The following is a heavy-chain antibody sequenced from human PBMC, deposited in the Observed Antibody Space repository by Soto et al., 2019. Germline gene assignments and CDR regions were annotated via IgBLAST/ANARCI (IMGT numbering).Heavy chain of an antibody. CDR1: GGSISSYY. Sequence: SETLSLTCTVSGGSISSYYWSWIRQPPGKGLEWIGYIYYSGSTNYNPSLKSRVTISVDTSKNQFSLKLSSVTAADTAVYYCARGYLRDLPYYDFWSGYDYWGQGTPVTVSS. V-gene: IGHV4-59*01. CDR2: IYYSGST. CDR3: ARGYLRDLPYYDFWSGYDY. D-gene: IGHD3-3*01. J-gene: IGHJ4*02.